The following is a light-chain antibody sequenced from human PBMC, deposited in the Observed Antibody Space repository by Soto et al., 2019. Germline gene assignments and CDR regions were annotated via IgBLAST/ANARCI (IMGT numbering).Light chain of an antibody. Sequence: QSALTQPRSVSGSPGQSGTFSCTGTSGDIGAYNYVSWYQFHPGKAPKMIIYDVNKRPSGVPDRFSGSKSGNTASLTISWLQAEDEADYYCCSYAHTSRVFGGGTKLTVL. CDR1: SGDIGAYNY. CDR3: CSYAHTSRV. V-gene: IGLV2-11*01. J-gene: IGLJ3*02. CDR2: DVN.